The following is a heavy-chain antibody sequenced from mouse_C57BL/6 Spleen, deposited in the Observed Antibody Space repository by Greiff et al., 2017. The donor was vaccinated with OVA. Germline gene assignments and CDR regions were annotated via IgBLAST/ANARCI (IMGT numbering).Heavy chain of an antibody. CDR2: ISDGGSYT. Sequence: EVKLQESGGGLVKPGGSLKLSCAASGFTFSSYAMSWVRQTPEKRLEWVATISDGGSYTYYPDNVKGRFTISRDNAKNNLYLQMSHLKSEDTAMYYCAREVYYGNYFDYWGQGTTLTVSS. J-gene: IGHJ2*01. CDR3: AREVYYGNYFDY. CDR1: GFTFSSYA. D-gene: IGHD2-1*01. V-gene: IGHV5-4*01.